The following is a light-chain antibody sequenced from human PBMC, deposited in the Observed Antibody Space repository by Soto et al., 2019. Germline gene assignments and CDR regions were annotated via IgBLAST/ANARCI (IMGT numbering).Light chain of an antibody. Sequence: ELVLTQSPGTLSLSPGERATLSCRASQSVSSTYLAWYQQKPGQAPRLLIYGASSRTTGIPDRLCGGGSGTDVSLTISRLEPADFAVYYYQQYGSSPLFTFGPGTKVDIK. CDR1: QSVSSTY. J-gene: IGKJ3*01. CDR2: GAS. V-gene: IGKV3-20*01. CDR3: QQYGSSPLFT.